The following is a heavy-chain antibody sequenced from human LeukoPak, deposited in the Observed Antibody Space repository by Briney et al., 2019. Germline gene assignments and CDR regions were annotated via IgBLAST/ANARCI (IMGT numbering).Heavy chain of an antibody. J-gene: IGHJ6*03. Sequence: PGGSLRLSCAASGFTFSSYSMNWVRQAPGKGLEWVSSISSSSSYIYYADSVRGRFTISRDNAKNSLYLQMNRLRAEDTAVYYCANTPRSHPIGYCSGGSCYSSDYYYYYMDVWGKGTTVTVSS. CDR1: GFTFSSYS. CDR2: ISSSSSYI. D-gene: IGHD2-15*01. V-gene: IGHV3-21*03. CDR3: ANTPRSHPIGYCSGGSCYSSDYYYYYMDV.